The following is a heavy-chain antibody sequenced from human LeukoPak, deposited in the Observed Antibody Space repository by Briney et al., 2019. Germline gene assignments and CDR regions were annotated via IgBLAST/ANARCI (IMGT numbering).Heavy chain of an antibody. CDR1: GFTFSSYS. CDR3: ARDQGYCSGGRCHSHFDY. D-gene: IGHD2-15*01. V-gene: IGHV3-33*01. CDR2: IWVDGSKK. Sequence: GGALRLSCATPGFTFSSYSMQWVRQAPGKGLEWVAVIWVDGSKKFYADSVEGRFTISRDESKSTSYLQMNSLRAEDTAVYYCARDQGYCSGGRCHSHFDYWGQGTLVTVSS. J-gene: IGHJ4*02.